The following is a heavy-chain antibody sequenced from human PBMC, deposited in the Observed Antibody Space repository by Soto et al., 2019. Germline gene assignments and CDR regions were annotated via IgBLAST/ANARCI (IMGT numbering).Heavy chain of an antibody. CDR3: AKDPDYGDYASYLDY. CDR2: ISYDGSNK. CDR1: GFTFSSYD. D-gene: IGHD4-17*01. J-gene: IGHJ4*02. V-gene: IGHV3-30*18. Sequence: GGSLRLSCAASGFTFSSYDMHWVRQAPGKGLEWVAVISYDGSNKYYADSVKGRFTISRDNSKNTLYLQMNSLRAEDTAVYYCAKDPDYGDYASYLDYWGQGTLVTVSS.